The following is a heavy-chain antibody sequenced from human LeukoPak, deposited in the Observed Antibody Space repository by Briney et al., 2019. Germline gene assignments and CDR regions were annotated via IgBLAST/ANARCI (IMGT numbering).Heavy chain of an antibody. V-gene: IGHV1-69*06. CDR3: ARGDCSRTSGHASWFDP. Sequence: ASVKVSCKASGGTFSSYAISWVRQATGQGLEWMGGIIPIFGTANYAQKFQGRVTITADKSTSPAYMELSSLRSEDTAVYYCARGDCSRTSGHASWFDPWGQGTLVTVSS. J-gene: IGHJ5*02. D-gene: IGHD2-2*01. CDR2: IIPIFGTA. CDR1: GGTFSSYA.